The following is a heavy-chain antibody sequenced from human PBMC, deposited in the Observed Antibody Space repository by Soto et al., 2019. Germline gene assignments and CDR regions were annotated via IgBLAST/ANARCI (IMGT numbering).Heavy chain of an antibody. CDR2: ISYDGSNK. D-gene: IGHD3-22*01. J-gene: IGHJ3*02. CDR3: AKVVSYDSSGYAFDI. V-gene: IGHV3-30*18. CDR1: GFTFSSYG. Sequence: GGSLRLSCAASGFTFSSYGMHWVRQAPGKGLEWVAVISYDGSNKYYADSVKGRFTISRDNSKNTLYLQMNSLRAEDTAVYYCAKVVSYDSSGYAFDIWGQGTRVTVSS.